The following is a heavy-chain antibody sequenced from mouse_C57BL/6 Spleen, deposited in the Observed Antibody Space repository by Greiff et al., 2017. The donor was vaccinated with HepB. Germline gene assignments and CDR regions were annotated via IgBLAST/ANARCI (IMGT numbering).Heavy chain of an antibody. CDR1: GFNIKDYY. CDR2: IDPEDGDT. Sequence: VQLQQSGAELVRPGASVKLSCTASGFNIKDYYMHWVKQRPEQGLEWIGRIDPEDGDTEYAPKFPGKATMTADTSSNTAYLQRSSLTSEDTAVYYCTTHYYGSSYGYWGQGTTLTVSS. V-gene: IGHV14-1*01. J-gene: IGHJ2*01. D-gene: IGHD1-1*01. CDR3: TTHYYGSSYGY.